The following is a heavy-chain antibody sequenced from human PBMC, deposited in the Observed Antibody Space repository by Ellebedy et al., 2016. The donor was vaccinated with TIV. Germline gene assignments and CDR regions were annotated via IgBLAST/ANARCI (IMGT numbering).Heavy chain of an antibody. CDR3: TKGRVTNFNCPEY. D-gene: IGHD1-1*01. Sequence: GGSLRLSXAASGLTFSRYAMSWVRQAPGKGLEWVSGTTAGGDKTYYTDSVKGRFTISRDNSKNTLFLQMNSLRAEDTAVYYCTKGRVTNFNCPEYWGQGILITVSS. V-gene: IGHV3-23*01. CDR2: TTAGGDKT. CDR1: GLTFSRYA. J-gene: IGHJ4*02.